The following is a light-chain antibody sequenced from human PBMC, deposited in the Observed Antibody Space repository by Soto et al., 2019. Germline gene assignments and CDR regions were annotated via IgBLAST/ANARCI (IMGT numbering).Light chain of an antibody. J-gene: IGKJ4*01. V-gene: IGKV1-5*03. CDR3: QQYHSYSLT. CDR1: QSISSW. CDR2: KAS. Sequence: DIQMTQSPSTLSASVGDRVTITCRASQSISSWLAWYQQKPGKAPKLLIYKASSLEGGVPSRFSGSGSGTEFTLTISSLQPHDFATYYCQQYHSYSLTFGGGTKVDIK.